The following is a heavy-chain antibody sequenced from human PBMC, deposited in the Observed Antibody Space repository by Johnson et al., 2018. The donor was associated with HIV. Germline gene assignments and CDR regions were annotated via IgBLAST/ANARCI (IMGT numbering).Heavy chain of an antibody. D-gene: IGHD3-3*01. Sequence: QVQLVESGGGVVQPGRSLRLSCAASGFTFSSYAMHWVRQAPGKGLEWVSVIYSGGSTSYADSVKGRFTISRDNSKNMTDLQMNSLRAEDTAVYYCAKDMTAYYNFWSGYDQAFDIWGQGTMVTVSS. CDR3: AKDMTAYYNFWSGYDQAFDI. J-gene: IGHJ3*02. CDR2: IYSGGST. V-gene: IGHV3-NL1*01. CDR1: GFTFSSYA.